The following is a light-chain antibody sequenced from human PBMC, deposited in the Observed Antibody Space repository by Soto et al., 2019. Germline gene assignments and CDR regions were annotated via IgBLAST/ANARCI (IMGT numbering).Light chain of an antibody. CDR1: QTISSW. Sequence: DIQMTQSPSSLSASVGDRVTITCRASQTISSWLAWYQQKPGKAPKXLIYKASTLKSGVPSRFSGSGSRTELTITISSLQPDDFETYYCQHYNSYSEAFGQGTKVDI. CDR2: KAS. J-gene: IGKJ1*01. V-gene: IGKV1-5*03. CDR3: QHYNSYSEA.